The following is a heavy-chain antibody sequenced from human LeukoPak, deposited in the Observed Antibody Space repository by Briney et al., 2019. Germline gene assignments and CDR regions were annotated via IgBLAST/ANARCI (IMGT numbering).Heavy chain of an antibody. Sequence: SVKVSCKASGGTFSSYAISWVRQAPGQGLEWMGRIIPILGIANYAQKFQGRVTITADKSTSTAYMELSSLRSEDTAVYYCARDKGYSYGPPYGMDVWGQGTTVTVSS. J-gene: IGHJ6*02. CDR2: IIPILGIA. CDR3: ARDKGYSYGPPYGMDV. CDR1: GGTFSSYA. D-gene: IGHD5-18*01. V-gene: IGHV1-69*04.